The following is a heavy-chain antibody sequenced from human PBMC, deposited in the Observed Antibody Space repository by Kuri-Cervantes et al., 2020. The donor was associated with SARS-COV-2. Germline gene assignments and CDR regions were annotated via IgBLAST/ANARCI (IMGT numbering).Heavy chain of an antibody. V-gene: IGHV3-30-3*01. Sequence: GESLKISCAASGFAFSSYAMHWVRQAPGKGLEWVAVISYDGSNKYYADSVKGRFTISRDNSKNTLYLQMNSLRAEDTAVYYCARDSHYYGSGSYYNKIDYWGQGTLVTVSS. CDR1: GFAFSSYA. D-gene: IGHD3-10*01. J-gene: IGHJ4*02. CDR2: ISYDGSNK. CDR3: ARDSHYYGSGSYYNKIDY.